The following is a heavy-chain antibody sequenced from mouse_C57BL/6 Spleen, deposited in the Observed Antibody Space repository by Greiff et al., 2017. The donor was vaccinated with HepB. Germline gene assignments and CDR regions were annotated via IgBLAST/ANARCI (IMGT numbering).Heavy chain of an antibody. Sequence: QVQLQQPGAELVRPGSSVKLSCKASGYTFTSYWMHWVKQRPIQGLEWIGNIDPSDSETHYNQKFKDKATLTVDKSSSTAYMQLSSLTSEDSAVYYCARNDYDGDPFAYWGQGTLVTVSA. CDR3: ARNDYDGDPFAY. CDR1: GYTFTSYW. V-gene: IGHV1-52*01. J-gene: IGHJ3*01. CDR2: IDPSDSET. D-gene: IGHD2-4*01.